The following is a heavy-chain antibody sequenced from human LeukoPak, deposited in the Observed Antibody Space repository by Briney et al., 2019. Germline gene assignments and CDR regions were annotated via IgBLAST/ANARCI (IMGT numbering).Heavy chain of an antibody. CDR1: GGSISSYY. CDR2: IYYSGST. V-gene: IGHV4-59*01. J-gene: IGHJ4*02. D-gene: IGHD1-26*01. CDR3: ATASGSYYAGHYFDY. Sequence: SETLSFTCTVSGGSISSYYWSWIRQPPGKGLEWIGYIYYSGSTNYNPSLKSRVTISVDTSKNQFPLKLSSVTAADTAVYYCATASGSYYAGHYFDYWGQGTLVTVSS.